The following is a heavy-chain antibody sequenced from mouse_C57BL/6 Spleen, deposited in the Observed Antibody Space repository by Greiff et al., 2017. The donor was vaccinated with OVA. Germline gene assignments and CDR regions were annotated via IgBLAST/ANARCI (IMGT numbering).Heavy chain of an antibody. D-gene: IGHD3-2*02. Sequence: QVTLKVSGPGILQSSQTLSLTCSFSGFSLSTSGMGVSWLRHPSGKGLEWLALIYWDGDKPYNPSLKSRLTISKDTSRNQVFLKITSVDTADTATYYCARTEDTSGDWFAYWGQGTLVTVSA. CDR1: GFSLSTSGMG. CDR3: ARTEDTSGDWFAY. J-gene: IGHJ3*01. CDR2: IYWDGDK. V-gene: IGHV8-12*01.